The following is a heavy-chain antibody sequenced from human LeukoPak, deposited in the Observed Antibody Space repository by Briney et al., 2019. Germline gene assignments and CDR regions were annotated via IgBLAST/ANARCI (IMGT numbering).Heavy chain of an antibody. CDR1: GFTFSTYA. CDR2: ISGSGGST. J-gene: IGHJ4*02. V-gene: IGHV3-23*01. Sequence: GGSLRLSCVASGFTFSTYAMSWVRQAPGKGLEWVSTISGSGGSTYYADSVKGRFTISGDNSENTLYLQMNSLRVEDTAVYYCAKGGGANVGPTDYWGQGTLVTVSS. D-gene: IGHD3-16*01. CDR3: AKGGGANVGPTDY.